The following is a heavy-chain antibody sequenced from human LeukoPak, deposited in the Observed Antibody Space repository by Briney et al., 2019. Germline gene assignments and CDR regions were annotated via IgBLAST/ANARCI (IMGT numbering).Heavy chain of an antibody. V-gene: IGHV4-61*01. D-gene: IGHD7-27*01. J-gene: IGHJ4*02. CDR2: IYYSGST. Sequence: PSETLSLTCTVSGGSVSSGSYYWSWIRQPPGKGLEWIGYIYYSGSTNYNPSLKSRATISVDTSKNQFSLKLSSVTAADTAVYYCARDVKKKLGSETFDYWGQGTLVTVSS. CDR1: GGSVSSGSYY. CDR3: ARDVKKKLGSETFDY.